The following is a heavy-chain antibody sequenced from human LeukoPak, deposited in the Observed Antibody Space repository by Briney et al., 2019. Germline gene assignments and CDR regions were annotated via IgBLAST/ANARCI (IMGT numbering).Heavy chain of an antibody. D-gene: IGHD3-10*01. CDR3: ATDQGFGEPRGYFDY. CDR1: GYTFTSYY. J-gene: IGHJ4*02. V-gene: IGHV1-46*01. Sequence: ASVKVSCKASGYTFTSYYMHWVRQAPGQGLEWMGIINPSGGSTSYAQKFQGRVTMTRHTSTSTVYMELSSLRSEDTAVYYCATDQGFGEPRGYFDYWGKGTLVTVSS. CDR2: INPSGGST.